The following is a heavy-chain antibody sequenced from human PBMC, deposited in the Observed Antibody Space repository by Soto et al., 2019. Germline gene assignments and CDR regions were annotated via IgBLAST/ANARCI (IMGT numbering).Heavy chain of an antibody. D-gene: IGHD4-17*01. CDR2: ISGSGGDT. Sequence: GGSLRLSCTASGFTFSSYAMSWVRQAPGKGLEWVSTISGSGGDTYYADSVEGRFTISRDNSKNTLFLQMNSLRAEDTAVYYCAKDLYGDYYFDYWGQGTLVTVSS. CDR1: GFTFSSYA. V-gene: IGHV3-23*01. J-gene: IGHJ4*02. CDR3: AKDLYGDYYFDY.